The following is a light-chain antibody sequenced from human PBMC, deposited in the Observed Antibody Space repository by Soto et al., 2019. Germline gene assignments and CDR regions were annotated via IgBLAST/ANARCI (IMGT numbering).Light chain of an antibody. CDR1: QSVSSSS. CDR2: DAS. V-gene: IGKV3-20*01. J-gene: IGKJ1*01. CDR3: QQYGGSPRT. Sequence: EIVLTQSPATLSLSPGERATLSCRASQSVSSSSLAWYQQKRGQAPRLLIHDASIRATGIPDRFSGSGSETDFTLTISRLEPEDFAVYYCQQYGGSPRTFGQGTKV.